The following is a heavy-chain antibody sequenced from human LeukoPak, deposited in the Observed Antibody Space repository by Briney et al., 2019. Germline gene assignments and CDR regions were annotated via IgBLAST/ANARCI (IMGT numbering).Heavy chain of an antibody. CDR2: ISHIGRT. J-gene: IGHJ6*02. CDR1: GDSFSSRY. V-gene: IGHV4-59*11. D-gene: IGHD6-19*01. CDR3: ARDRAVPHYYYGMDV. Sequence: PSETLSLTCAVSGDSFSSRYWTWIRQSPGTGLEWIGYISHIGRTNYNPSLKSRVAISIDTSKNQLSLKLNSVTAADTAVYYCARDRAVPHYYYGMDVWGQGTTVTVSS.